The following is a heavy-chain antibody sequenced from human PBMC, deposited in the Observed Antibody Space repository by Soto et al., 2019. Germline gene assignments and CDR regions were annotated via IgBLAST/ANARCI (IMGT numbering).Heavy chain of an antibody. Sequence: QVQLVESGGGVVQPGRSPRLSCAASGFTFSSYGMHWVRQAPGKGLEWVAVIWYDGSNKYYADSVKGRFTISRDNSKNTLYLQMNSLRAEDTAVYYCAREGSYYDSSGYYYVDWFDPWGQGTLVTVSS. CDR2: IWYDGSNK. J-gene: IGHJ5*02. CDR1: GFTFSSYG. D-gene: IGHD3-22*01. V-gene: IGHV3-33*01. CDR3: AREGSYYDSSGYYYVDWFDP.